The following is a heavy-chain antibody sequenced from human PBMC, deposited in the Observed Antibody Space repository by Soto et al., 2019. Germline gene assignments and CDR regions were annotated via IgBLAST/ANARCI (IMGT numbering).Heavy chain of an antibody. Sequence: QVQLVQSGAEVKKPGASVKVSCTASGYTFTSYAIHWVRQAPGQRLEWMGWVNAGNGNTKYSQKLQGRVTITRDTSASTGYMELSSLRSEDTAVYYCARDVGYNWNRVDYWGQGTLVTVSS. CDR3: ARDVGYNWNRVDY. V-gene: IGHV1-3*01. J-gene: IGHJ4*02. CDR1: GYTFTSYA. CDR2: VNAGNGNT. D-gene: IGHD1-20*01.